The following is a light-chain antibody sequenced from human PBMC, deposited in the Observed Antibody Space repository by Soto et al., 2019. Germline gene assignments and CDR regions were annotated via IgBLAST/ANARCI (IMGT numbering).Light chain of an antibody. CDR1: QSFRGL. J-gene: IGKJ5*01. CDR2: DAY. CDR3: QQRHMWPIT. V-gene: IGKV3-11*01. Sequence: EVVLTQSRVTLSLPPVEVCTLSFRASQSFRGLLAWYQQKPGQAPRLLIYDAYNRATGIPPRFSGSGSGTDFTLTISSLEPEDSAVYYCQQRHMWPITFGQGTRLEIK.